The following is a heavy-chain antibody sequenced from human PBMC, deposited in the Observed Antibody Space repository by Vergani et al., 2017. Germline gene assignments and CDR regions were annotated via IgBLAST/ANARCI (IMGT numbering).Heavy chain of an antibody. Sequence: QVQLQESGPGLVKPSQTLSLPCTVSGGSISSGGYYWSWIRQHPGKGLEWIGYTYYSGTTYYNPSLTSRVTISVATSKNQFSLTLSSVTAADTAVYYCARAAGAVGYWGQGTLVTVSS. J-gene: IGHJ4*02. V-gene: IGHV4-31*03. CDR2: TYYSGTT. CDR3: ARAAGAVGY. D-gene: IGHD6-19*01. CDR1: GGSISSGGYY.